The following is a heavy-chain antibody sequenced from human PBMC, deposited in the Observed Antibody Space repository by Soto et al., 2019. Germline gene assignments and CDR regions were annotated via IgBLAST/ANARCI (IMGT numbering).Heavy chain of an antibody. CDR3: ARHVSDDYGDYVLDY. Sequence: SVTLSLTWSVAGGSIISSSYYWGWIRQPPGKGLEWIGSIYYSGSTYYNPSLKSRVTISVDTSKNQFSLKLSSVTAADTAVYYCARHVSDDYGDYVLDYWGQGTLVTVSS. CDR1: GGSIISSSYY. J-gene: IGHJ4*02. D-gene: IGHD4-17*01. CDR2: IYYSGST. V-gene: IGHV4-39*01.